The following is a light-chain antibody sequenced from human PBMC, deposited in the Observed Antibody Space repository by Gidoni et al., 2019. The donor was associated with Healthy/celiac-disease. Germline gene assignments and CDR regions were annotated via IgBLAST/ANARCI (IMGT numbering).Light chain of an antibody. CDR2: AAT. CDR1: QGISNY. Sequence: DIQLTQSPPSLPPSVGDRVTITCRVSQGISNYLAWYQQKPGKVTKLMIYAATTLQSGRPSRLRGSGSGTEFALTISSLQPEDVATDYCQKYNSAPHMYSFGQGTKLEIK. J-gene: IGKJ2*03. V-gene: IGKV1-27*01. CDR3: QKYNSAPHMYS.